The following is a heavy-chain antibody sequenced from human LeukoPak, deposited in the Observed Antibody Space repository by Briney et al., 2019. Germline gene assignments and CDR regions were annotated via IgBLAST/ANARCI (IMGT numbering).Heavy chain of an antibody. Sequence: GRSLRLSCAASGFTFDDYAMHWVRQAPGKGLEWVSGISWNSGSIGYADSVKGRFTISRDNAKNSLYLQMNSLRAEDTAVYYCARDQIVVDPRPPYYYYGMDVWGQGTTVTVSS. V-gene: IGHV3-9*01. CDR1: GFTFDDYA. CDR2: ISWNSGSI. CDR3: ARDQIVVDPRPPYYYYGMDV. D-gene: IGHD3-22*01. J-gene: IGHJ6*02.